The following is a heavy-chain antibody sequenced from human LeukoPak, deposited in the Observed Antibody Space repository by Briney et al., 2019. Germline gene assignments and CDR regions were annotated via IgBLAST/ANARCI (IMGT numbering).Heavy chain of an antibody. CDR1: RYTFTSYY. D-gene: IGHD2-2*01. V-gene: IGHV1-46*01. J-gene: IGHJ4*02. CDR2: INPSGGST. Sequence: ASVNVSCKASRYTFTSYYMHWVRQAPGQGLEWMGIINPSGGSTIYAKKCQGRVTMTRDTSTSTVYMELSSLRSEDTAVYSCARECSSTSCYRDFDYWGQGTLVTVSS. CDR3: ARECSSTSCYRDFDY.